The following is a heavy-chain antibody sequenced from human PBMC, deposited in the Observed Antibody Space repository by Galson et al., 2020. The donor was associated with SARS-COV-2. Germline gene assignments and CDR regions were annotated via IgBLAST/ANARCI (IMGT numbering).Heavy chain of an antibody. J-gene: IGHJ5*02. CDR1: GYSISSGYY. CDR2: IYHSGST. Sequence: SETLSLTCTVSGYSISSGYYWGWIRQPPGKGLEWIGSIYHSGSTYYNPSLKSRVTISVDTSKNQFSLKLSSVTAADTAVYYCARDSTEYNWFDPWGQGTLVTVSS. V-gene: IGHV4-38-2*02. CDR3: ARDSTEYNWFDP.